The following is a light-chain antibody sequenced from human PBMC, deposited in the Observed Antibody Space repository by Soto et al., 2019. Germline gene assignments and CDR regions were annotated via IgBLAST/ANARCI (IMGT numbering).Light chain of an antibody. CDR3: QQYNSHSSYT. Sequence: DIQMTQSPSTLSASVGDRVTITCRASQSISSWLAWYQQKPGKAPKLLIYKASSLGSGVPSRFSGSGSGTEFTLTISSLQPDDFATYCQQYNSHSSYTFGQGTKLEIK. CDR1: QSISSW. J-gene: IGKJ2*01. CDR2: KAS. V-gene: IGKV1-5*03.